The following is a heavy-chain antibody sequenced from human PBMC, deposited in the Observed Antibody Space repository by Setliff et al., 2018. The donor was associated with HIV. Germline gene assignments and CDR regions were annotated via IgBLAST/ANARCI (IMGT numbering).Heavy chain of an antibody. Sequence: SETLSLTCAVSGASISSGNWWSWVRQSPGKGLEWIGEIFHTGSTNYNPSLKGRVTISVDTSKNHFSLNVSSLTAADTALYFCARLMPNWDYFDYWGQGTQVTVSS. CDR2: IFHTGST. D-gene: IGHD2-2*01. CDR1: GASISSGNW. J-gene: IGHJ4*02. CDR3: ARLMPNWDYFDY. V-gene: IGHV4-4*02.